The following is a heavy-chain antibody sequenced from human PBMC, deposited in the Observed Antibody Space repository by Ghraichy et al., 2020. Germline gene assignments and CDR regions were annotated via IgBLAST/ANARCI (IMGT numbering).Heavy chain of an antibody. CDR3: AKERHSYGCVGDH. CDR2: ISSSGYNI. CDR1: GFTFSSSE. J-gene: IGHJ4*02. V-gene: IGHV3-48*03. D-gene: IGHD5-18*01. Sequence: GGSLRLSCAASGFTFSSSEMNWVRQAPGKGLEWVSYISSSGYNIYYADSVKGRFTISRDNAKNSLYLQMNSLRAEDTAVYYCAKERHSYGCVGDHWGQGTLVIVSS.